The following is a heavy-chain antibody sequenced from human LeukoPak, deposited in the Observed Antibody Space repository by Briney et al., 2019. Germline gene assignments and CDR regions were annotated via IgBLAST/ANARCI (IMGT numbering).Heavy chain of an antibody. V-gene: IGHV6-1*01. Sequence: SQTLSLTCAISGDSVSSNSAAWNWIRQSPSRGLEWLGRTYYRSKWYNDYAVSVKSRITINPDTSKNQFSLQLNSMTPEDTAVYYCVREGPATITGRESDYYGMDVWGQGTTVTVSS. CDR2: TYYRSKWYN. J-gene: IGHJ6*02. D-gene: IGHD5-12*01. CDR3: VREGPATITGRESDYYGMDV. CDR1: GDSVSSNSAA.